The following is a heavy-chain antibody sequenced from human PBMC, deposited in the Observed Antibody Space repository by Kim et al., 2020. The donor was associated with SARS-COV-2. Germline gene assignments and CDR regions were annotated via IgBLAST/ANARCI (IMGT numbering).Heavy chain of an antibody. CDR2: IYSGGST. V-gene: IGHV3-53*04. D-gene: IGHD2-21*02. CDR1: GFTVSSNY. CDR3: AREGYGGNSSYFDY. Sequence: GGSLRLSCAASGFTVSSNYMSWVRQAPGKGLEWVSVIYSGGSTYYADSVKGRFTISRHNSKNTLYLQMNSLRAEDTAVYYCAREGYGGNSSYFDYWGQGTLVTVSS. J-gene: IGHJ4*02.